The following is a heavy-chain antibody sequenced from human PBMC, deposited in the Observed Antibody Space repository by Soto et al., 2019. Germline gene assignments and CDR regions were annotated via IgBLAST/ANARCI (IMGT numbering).Heavy chain of an antibody. CDR2: VYYGGST. CDR1: GGSISSSSYY. V-gene: IGHV4-39*01. J-gene: IGHJ6*02. Sequence: QLHLQESGPGLVKPSETLSLTCTVSGGSISSSSYYWGWIRQPPGKGLEWIGNVYYGGSTYYNPSLKSRVTISVETAKSQFSVKLSSVTAADTAVYYCAGGDYYHSSGYYFYYYTMDVWGQGTTVTVSS. D-gene: IGHD3-22*01. CDR3: AGGDYYHSSGYYFYYYTMDV.